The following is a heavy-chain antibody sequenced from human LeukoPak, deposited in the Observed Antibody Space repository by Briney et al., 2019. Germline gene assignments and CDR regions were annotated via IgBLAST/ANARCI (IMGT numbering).Heavy chain of an antibody. CDR1: GGSISSHY. V-gene: IGHV4-59*08. J-gene: IGHJ5*01. D-gene: IGHD6-19*01. Sequence: PSETLSPTCTVSGGSISSHYWSWIRQPPGKGLEWIGYIYYSGSTNYNPSLKSRVTISVDTSKKQFSLDLRSVTAADTALYYCARHTSGWYGDSWGQGTLVTVSS. CDR3: ARHTSGWYGDS. CDR2: IYYSGST.